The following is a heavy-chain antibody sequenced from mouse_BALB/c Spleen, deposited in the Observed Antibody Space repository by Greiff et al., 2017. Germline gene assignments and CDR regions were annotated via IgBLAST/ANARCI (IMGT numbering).Heavy chain of an antibody. CDR1: GFSLTSYG. CDR3: ARGWLHAMDY. D-gene: IGHD2-2*01. Sequence: VQGVESGPGLVAPSQSLSITCTVSGFSLTSYGVHWVRQPPGKGLEWLGVIWAGGSTNYNSALMSRLSISKDNSKSQVFLKMNSLQTDDTAMYYCARGWLHAMDYWGQGTSVTVSS. J-gene: IGHJ4*01. V-gene: IGHV2-9*02. CDR2: IWAGGST.